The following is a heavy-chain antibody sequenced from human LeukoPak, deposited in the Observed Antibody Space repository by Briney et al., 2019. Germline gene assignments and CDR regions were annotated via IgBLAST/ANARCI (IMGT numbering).Heavy chain of an antibody. D-gene: IGHD3-9*01. CDR2: ISYDGSNK. CDR1: GFTFSSCG. V-gene: IGHV3-30*18. CDR3: AKGRRAAELRYFDWLPHRDY. Sequence: PGGSLKLSCAASGFTFSSCGMHWVRQAPGKGLEWLAVISYDGSNKYYADSVKGRFTISRDNSKNTLYLQMNSLRAEDTAVYYCAKGRRAAELRYFDWLPHRDYWGQGTLVTVSS. J-gene: IGHJ4*02.